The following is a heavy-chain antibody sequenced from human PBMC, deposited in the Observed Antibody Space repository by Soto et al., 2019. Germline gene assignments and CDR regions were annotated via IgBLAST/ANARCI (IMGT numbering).Heavy chain of an antibody. J-gene: IGHJ6*02. CDR1: GGTFGNSA. D-gene: IGHD3-3*02. CDR3: ARDKDRQQLGGNYYYGIDV. Sequence: QVQLVQSGAEVKKPGSSVTVSCKASGGTFGNSAISWVRQAPGQGLEWMGGIFPIFPTPDYAQKFQGRVTITADESTSTAYMELTSLRSEDTAVYYCARDKDRQQLGGNYYYGIDVWGQGTTVTVSS. V-gene: IGHV1-69*12. CDR2: IFPIFPTP.